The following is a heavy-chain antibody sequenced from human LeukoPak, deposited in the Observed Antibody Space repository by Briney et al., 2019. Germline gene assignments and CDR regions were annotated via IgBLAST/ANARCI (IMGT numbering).Heavy chain of an antibody. J-gene: IGHJ5*02. Sequence: GGSLRLSCKASGFTLGDYAMSWFRQAPGKRPEWVGFIRSRAYGGTAEYAASVKGRFTVSRDDSKSIAYLEMNSLRSEDSAVYYCSRGRWPQWFDPWGQGTLVTVSS. V-gene: IGHV3-49*03. CDR1: GFTLGDYA. CDR3: SRGRWPQWFDP. D-gene: IGHD2-15*01. CDR2: IRSRAYGGTA.